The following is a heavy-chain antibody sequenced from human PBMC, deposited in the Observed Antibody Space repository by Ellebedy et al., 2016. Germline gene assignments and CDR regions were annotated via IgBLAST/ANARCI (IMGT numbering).Heavy chain of an antibody. D-gene: IGHD3-22*01. V-gene: IGHV3-30*18. Sequence: GGSLRLSCAASGFTFSSYGMHWVRQAPGKGLEWVAVISYDGSNKYYADSVKGRFTISRDNSKNTLYLQMNSLRTEDTAVYYCAKVRYYYDSILAGPVDYWGQGTLVTVSS. J-gene: IGHJ4*02. CDR1: GFTFSSYG. CDR2: ISYDGSNK. CDR3: AKVRYYYDSILAGPVDY.